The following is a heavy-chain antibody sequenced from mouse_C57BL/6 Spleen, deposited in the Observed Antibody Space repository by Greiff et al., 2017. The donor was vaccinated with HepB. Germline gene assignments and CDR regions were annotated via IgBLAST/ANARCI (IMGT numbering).Heavy chain of an antibody. CDR1: GFTFSSYG. J-gene: IGHJ4*01. Sequence: EVQVVESGGDLVKPGGSLKLSCAASGFTFSSYGMSWVRQTPDKRLEWVATISSGGSYTYYPDSVKGRFTISRDNAKNTLYLQMSSLKSEDTAMYYCARHGVTPMDDWGQGTSVTVSS. CDR2: ISSGGSYT. V-gene: IGHV5-6*01. D-gene: IGHD2-2*01. CDR3: ARHGVTPMDD.